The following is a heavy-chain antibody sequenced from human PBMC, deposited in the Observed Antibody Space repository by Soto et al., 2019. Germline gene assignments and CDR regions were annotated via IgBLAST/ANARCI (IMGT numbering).Heavy chain of an antibody. CDR3: AKDGYSYGYNWFDA. CDR2: ISGSGGST. CDR1: GFTFSSYA. V-gene: IGHV3-23*01. D-gene: IGHD5-18*01. J-gene: IGHJ5*02. Sequence: GSMLLPCSASGFTFSSYAMSGVRQAPGKGLEWVSAISGSGGSTYYADSVKVRFTISRDNSKNTLYLQMNSLRAEDTDVYYSAKDGYSYGYNWFDAWGKGTLVTVYS.